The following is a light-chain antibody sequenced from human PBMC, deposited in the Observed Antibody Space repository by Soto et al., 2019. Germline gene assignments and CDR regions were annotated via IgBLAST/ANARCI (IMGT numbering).Light chain of an antibody. CDR2: GNN. Sequence: QPVLTQPPSVSGAPGQTITISCTGSSANIGAGYDVHWYQQFPGTAPKLLIHGNNDRPSGVSDRFSASKSGTSASLAITGLQAEDEADYYCQSYDSRLRVYVVFGGGTKVTVL. J-gene: IGLJ2*01. CDR3: QSYDSRLRVYVV. V-gene: IGLV1-40*01. CDR1: SANIGAGYD.